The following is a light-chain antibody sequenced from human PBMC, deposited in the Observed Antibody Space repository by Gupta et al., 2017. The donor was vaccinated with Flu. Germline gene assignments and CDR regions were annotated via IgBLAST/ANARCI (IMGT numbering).Light chain of an antibody. Sequence: PSFLSASVGDRVTSTCRASQSISRYLNWYQQKPGKAPKLLINDASSLQSGVPSRFSGSGSGADFTLTISRLQPEDVATYYCQQSDNAPLAFGQGTQVEIK. CDR3: QQSDNAPLA. J-gene: IGKJ5*01. CDR1: QSISRY. CDR2: DAS. V-gene: IGKV1-39*01.